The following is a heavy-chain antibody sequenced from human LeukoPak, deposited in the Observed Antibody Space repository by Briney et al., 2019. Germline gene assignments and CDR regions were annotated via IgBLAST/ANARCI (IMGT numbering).Heavy chain of an antibody. J-gene: IGHJ4*02. D-gene: IGHD6-13*01. CDR2: IIPIFGTA. V-gene: IGHV1-69*13. CDR3: ARDPLAAAGTFDY. CDR1: GGTFSSYA. Sequence: GASVKVSCKASGGTFSSYAIGWVRQAPGQGLEWMGGIIPIFGTANYAQKFQGRATITADESTSTAYMELSSLRSEDTAVYYCARDPLAAAGTFDYWGQGTLVTVSS.